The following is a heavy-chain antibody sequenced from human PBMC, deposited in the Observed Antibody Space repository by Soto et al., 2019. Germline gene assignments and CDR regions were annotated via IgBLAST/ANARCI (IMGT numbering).Heavy chain of an antibody. V-gene: IGHV3-23*01. Sequence: GGSLRLSCAASGFTFSSYAMSWVRQAPGKGLEWVSAISGSGGSTYYADSVKGRFTISRDNSKNTLYLQMNSLRAEDTAVYYCAKTLTQYYYYYYMDVWGKGTTVTVSS. J-gene: IGHJ6*03. CDR1: GFTFSSYA. CDR2: ISGSGGST. CDR3: AKTLTQYYYYYYMDV.